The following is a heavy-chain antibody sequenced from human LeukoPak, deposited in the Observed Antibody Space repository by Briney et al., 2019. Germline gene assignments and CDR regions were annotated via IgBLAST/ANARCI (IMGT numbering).Heavy chain of an antibody. CDR3: ARSPII. CDR2: IGGSSNSI. Sequence: GGSLRLSCAASGFTFSSFGMTWPRQATGKGLEWVSYIGGSSNSIYYADSVKGRFTISRDNARNSLYLQMNSLRAEDTAVYYCARSPIIWGQGTMVTVSS. J-gene: IGHJ3*02. V-gene: IGHV3-48*01. CDR1: GFTFSSFG.